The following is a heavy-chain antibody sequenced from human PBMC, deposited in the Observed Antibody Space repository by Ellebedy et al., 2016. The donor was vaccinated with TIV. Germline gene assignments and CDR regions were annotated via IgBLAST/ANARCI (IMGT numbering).Heavy chain of an antibody. CDR3: AKEAYGSGSYDY. CDR1: GFTVSSNY. J-gene: IGHJ4*02. D-gene: IGHD3-10*01. Sequence: GESLKISCAASGFTVSSNYMSWVRQAPGKGLEWVSVIYSGGSTYYAGSVKGRFTISRDNSKNTLYLQMNSLRAEDTAVYYCAKEAYGSGSYDYWGQGTLVTVSP. V-gene: IGHV3-53*01. CDR2: IYSGGST.